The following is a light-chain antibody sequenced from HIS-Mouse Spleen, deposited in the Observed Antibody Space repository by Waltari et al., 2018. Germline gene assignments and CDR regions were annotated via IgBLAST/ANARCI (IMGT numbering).Light chain of an antibody. J-gene: IGLJ2*01. CDR2: EDS. Sequence: SYELTQPPSVSVSPGQTARITCSGDALPKKYAYWYQRKSGQAPVLVIYEDSKRPSGIPERFSGSSSGTMATLTISGAQVEDEADYYCYSTDSSGNHRVLGGGTKLTVL. V-gene: IGLV3-10*01. CDR1: ALPKKY. CDR3: YSTDSSGNHRV.